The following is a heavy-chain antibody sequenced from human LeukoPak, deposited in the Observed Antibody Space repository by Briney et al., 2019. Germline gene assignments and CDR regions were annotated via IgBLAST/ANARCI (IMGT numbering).Heavy chain of an antibody. J-gene: IGHJ5*02. CDR3: ARDEDSSGYYYLPEYRTKFDP. Sequence: GASVKVSCKASGYTFSSYYMHWVRQAPGQGLEWMGIINPSGGSTSYAQKFQGRVIMTRDMSTSTVYMELSSLRSDDTAVYYCARDEDSSGYYYLPEYRTKFDPWGQGTLVTVSS. CDR1: GYTFSSYY. V-gene: IGHV1-46*01. CDR2: INPSGGST. D-gene: IGHD3-22*01.